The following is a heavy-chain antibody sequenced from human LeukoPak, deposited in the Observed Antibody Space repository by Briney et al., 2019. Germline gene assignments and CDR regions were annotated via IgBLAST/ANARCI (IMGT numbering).Heavy chain of an antibody. V-gene: IGHV4-59*01. D-gene: IGHD5-12*01. Sequence: SETLSLTCTVSGGSISSYYWSWIRQPPGKGLEWIGYIYYSGSTNYNPSLKSRVTISVDTSKNQFSLELSSVTAADTAVYYCARGFDSKSTYFDYWGQGTLVTVSS. CDR3: ARGFDSKSTYFDY. J-gene: IGHJ4*02. CDR1: GGSISSYY. CDR2: IYYSGST.